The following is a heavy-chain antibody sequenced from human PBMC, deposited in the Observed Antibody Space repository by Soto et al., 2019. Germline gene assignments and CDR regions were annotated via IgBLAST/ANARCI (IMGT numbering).Heavy chain of an antibody. J-gene: IGHJ3*02. CDR2: ISAYNGNT. V-gene: IGHV1-18*01. CDR1: GYTFTSYG. CDR3: ARALRYCSGGSCYSTTARAFDI. Sequence: ASVKVSCKASGYTFTSYGISWVRQAPGQGLEWMGWISAYNGNTNYAQKLQGRVSMTTDTSTSTAYMELRSLRSDDTAVYYCARALRYCSGGSCYSTTARAFDIWGQGTMVTVS. D-gene: IGHD2-15*01.